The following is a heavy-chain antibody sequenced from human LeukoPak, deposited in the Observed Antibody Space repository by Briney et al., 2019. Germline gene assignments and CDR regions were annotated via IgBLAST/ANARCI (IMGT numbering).Heavy chain of an antibody. Sequence: PGGSLRLSCAASGFTFDDYAMHWVRQPPGKSLEWVSLISGDGGSTYYADSVKGRFTVSRDNSKNSLYLQMNSLRTEDTALYYCAKDISRYFVVVPAADYWGQGTLVTVSS. J-gene: IGHJ4*02. V-gene: IGHV3-43*02. CDR1: GFTFDDYA. CDR2: ISGDGGST. CDR3: AKDISRYFVVVPAADY. D-gene: IGHD2-2*01.